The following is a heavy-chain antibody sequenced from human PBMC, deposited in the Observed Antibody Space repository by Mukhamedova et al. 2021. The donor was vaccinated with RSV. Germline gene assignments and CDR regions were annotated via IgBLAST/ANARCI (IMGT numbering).Heavy chain of an antibody. Sequence: GSSGINAEYIVCRFTISRDNSKNTLYLQMNSLRAEDTAVYYCAREGGSGYYYLDYWGQGTLVTVSS. D-gene: IGHD3-22*01. CDR3: AREGGSGYYYLDY. CDR2: GSSG. V-gene: IGHV3-30-3*01. J-gene: IGHJ4*02.